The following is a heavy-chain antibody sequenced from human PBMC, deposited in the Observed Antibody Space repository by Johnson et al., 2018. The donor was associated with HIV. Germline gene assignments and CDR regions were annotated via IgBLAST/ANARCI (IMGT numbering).Heavy chain of an antibody. J-gene: IGHJ3*02. CDR2: IRYDGSNK. CDR1: GFTFSSYG. D-gene: IGHD6-25*01. CDR3: ATIAAHGAAFDI. Sequence: VQLVESGGGVVQPGGSLRLSCAASGFTFSSYGMHWVRQAPGKGLEWVAFIRYDGSNKYYADSVKGRFTISRDNAKNSLYLQMNSLRPEDTAAYYCATIAAHGAAFDIWGQGTVVTVSS. V-gene: IGHV3-30*02.